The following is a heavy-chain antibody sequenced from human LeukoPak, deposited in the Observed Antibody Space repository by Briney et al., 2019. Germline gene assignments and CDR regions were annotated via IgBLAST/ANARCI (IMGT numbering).Heavy chain of an antibody. CDR1: GFTFSTYA. CDR3: GKDGLGGSGGSCYSDS. V-gene: IGHV3-23*01. D-gene: IGHD2-15*01. CDR2: ISGSVGDK. J-gene: IGHJ4*02. Sequence: GGSLRLSCAASGFTFSTYAMSWARQAPGKGLEWVSAISGSVGDKYYADSVKGRFTISRENSKKTLYLQINSLRAEDTAVYYCGKDGLGGSGGSCYSDSWGKGTLVTVSS.